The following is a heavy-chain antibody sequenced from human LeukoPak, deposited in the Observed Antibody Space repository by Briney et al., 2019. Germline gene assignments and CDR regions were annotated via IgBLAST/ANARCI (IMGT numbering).Heavy chain of an antibody. CDR2: IYYSGSP. V-gene: IGHV4-59*01. Sequence: SETLSLTCTVSGGSISSSYWSWIRQPPGKGLEWIGYIYYSGSPNYNPSLKSRVTISVDTSKNQFSLKLSSVTAADTAVYYCARLGSYLADYWGQGTLVTVSS. CDR3: ARLGSYLADY. CDR1: GGSISSSY. J-gene: IGHJ4*02. D-gene: IGHD1-26*01.